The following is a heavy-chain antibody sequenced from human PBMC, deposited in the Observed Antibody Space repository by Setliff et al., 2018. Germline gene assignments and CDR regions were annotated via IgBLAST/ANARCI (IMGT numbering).Heavy chain of an antibody. Sequence: ASVKVSCKASGYTFTSYGISWVRQAPGQGLEWMGWISAYNGNTNYAQKLQGRVTITADESTSTAYMELSSLRSEDTAVYYCARVQQLGTFDYWGRGTLVTVSS. CDR1: GYTFTSYG. J-gene: IGHJ4*02. CDR3: ARVQQLGTFDY. CDR2: ISAYNGNT. V-gene: IGHV1-18*01. D-gene: IGHD6-13*01.